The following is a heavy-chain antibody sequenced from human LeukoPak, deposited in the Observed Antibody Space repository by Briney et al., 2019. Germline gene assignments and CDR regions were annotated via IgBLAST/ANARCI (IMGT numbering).Heavy chain of an antibody. CDR1: GFTVSSNY. CDR3: ARDASSGWRHDY. V-gene: IGHV3-53*01. D-gene: IGHD6-19*01. J-gene: IGHJ4*02. Sequence: GGPLRLSCAASGFTVSSNYMSWVRQAPGKGLEWVSVIYSGGGTYYADSVKGRFTISRDNSKNTLYLEMNSLRAEDTAVYYCARDASSGWRHDYWGQGTLVTVSS. CDR2: IYSGGGT.